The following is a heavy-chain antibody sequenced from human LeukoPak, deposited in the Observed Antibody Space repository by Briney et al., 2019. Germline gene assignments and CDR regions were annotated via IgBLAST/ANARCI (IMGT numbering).Heavy chain of an antibody. CDR1: GGSISSSSYY. D-gene: IGHD5-24*01. CDR2: IYYSGST. J-gene: IGHJ1*01. CDR3: ARQEIRYFQH. V-gene: IGHV4-39*01. Sequence: SETLSPTCTVSGGSISSSSYYWGWIRQPPGKGLEWIGSIYYSGSTYYNPSLKSRVTISVDTSKNQFSLKLSSVTAADTAVYYCARQEIRYFQHWRQGTLVTVSS.